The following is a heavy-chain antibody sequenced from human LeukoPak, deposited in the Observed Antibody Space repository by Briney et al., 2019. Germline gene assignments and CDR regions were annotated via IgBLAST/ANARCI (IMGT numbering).Heavy chain of an antibody. J-gene: IGHJ4*02. CDR2: IRSKAYGGTT. CDR1: GFTFGDYA. Sequence: PGRSLRLSCTASGFTFGDYAMSWVRQAPGKGLEWVGFIRSKAYGGTTEYAASVKGRFTISRDDSISIAYLQMNSLKTEDTAVYYCARDHVEPGVILDYWGQGTLVTVSS. CDR3: ARDHVEPGVILDY. D-gene: IGHD1-14*01. V-gene: IGHV3-49*04.